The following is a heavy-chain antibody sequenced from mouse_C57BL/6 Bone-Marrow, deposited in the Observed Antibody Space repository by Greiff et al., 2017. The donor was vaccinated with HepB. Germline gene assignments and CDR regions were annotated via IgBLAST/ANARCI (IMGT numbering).Heavy chain of an antibody. Sequence: QVQLKESGPGLVAPSQSLSITCTVSGFSLTSYAISWVRQPPGKGLEWLGVIWTGGGTNYNSALKSRLSISKDNSKSQLFLKMNSLQTDDTARYYCASLTTVVAHYAMDYWGQGTSVTVSS. CDR1: GFSLTSYA. CDR3: ASLTTVVAHYAMDY. J-gene: IGHJ4*01. CDR2: IWTGGGT. D-gene: IGHD1-1*01. V-gene: IGHV2-9-1*01.